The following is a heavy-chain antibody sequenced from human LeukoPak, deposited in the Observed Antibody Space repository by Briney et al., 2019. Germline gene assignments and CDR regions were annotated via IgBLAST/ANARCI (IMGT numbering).Heavy chain of an antibody. CDR1: GYSISSGYY. Sequence: SETLSLTCTVSGYSISSGYYWGWIRQPPGKGLEWIGSIYHSGNIYYNPFLKSRVTISVDTSKNQFSLKLSSVTAADTAVYYCARVGTGTPFEGDYYYYMDVWGKGTTVTVSS. V-gene: IGHV4-38-2*02. D-gene: IGHD1-1*01. CDR2: IYHSGNI. CDR3: ARVGTGTPFEGDYYYYMDV. J-gene: IGHJ6*03.